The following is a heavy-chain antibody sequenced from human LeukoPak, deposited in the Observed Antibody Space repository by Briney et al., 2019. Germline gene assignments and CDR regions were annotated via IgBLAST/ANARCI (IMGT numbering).Heavy chain of an antibody. CDR3: ARDEAMGFFDY. V-gene: IGHV1-69*04. J-gene: IGHJ4*02. CDR1: GGTFSSYA. Sequence: SVKVSCKASGGTFSSYAISWVRQAPGQGLEWMGRIIPILGIANYAQKFQGRVTITADKSTSTAYMELSSLRSEDTAVYYCARDEAMGFFDYWGQGTLVTVSS. CDR2: IIPILGIA.